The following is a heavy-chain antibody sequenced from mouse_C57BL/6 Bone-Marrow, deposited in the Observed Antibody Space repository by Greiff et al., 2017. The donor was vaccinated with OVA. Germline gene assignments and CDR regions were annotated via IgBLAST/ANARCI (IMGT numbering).Heavy chain of an antibody. Sequence: EVKVVESGGGLVKPGGSLKLSCAASGFTFSSYAMSWVRQTPEKRLEWVATISDGGSYTYYPDNVKGRFTISRDNAKNNLYLQMSHLKSEDTAMYYCARGWLLYFDYWGQGTTLTVSS. CDR1: GFTFSSYA. CDR2: ISDGGSYT. V-gene: IGHV5-4*03. J-gene: IGHJ2*01. CDR3: ARGWLLYFDY. D-gene: IGHD2-3*01.